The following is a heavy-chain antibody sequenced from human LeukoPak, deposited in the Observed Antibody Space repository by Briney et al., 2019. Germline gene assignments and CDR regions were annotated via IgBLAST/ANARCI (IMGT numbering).Heavy chain of an antibody. J-gene: IGHJ4*02. CDR1: GYTFSSHS. CDR3: HIVEPLIDF. D-gene: IGHD3-22*01. CDR2: ISPYNGNT. Sequence: GASVKVSCKTSGYTFSSHSMNWVRQAPGQGLEWLGWISPYNGNTKYAQKIQGRATMTTDTSTSTAYLELRSLRSDDTAVYYCHIVEPLIDFWGQGTLVTVSS. V-gene: IGHV1-18*01.